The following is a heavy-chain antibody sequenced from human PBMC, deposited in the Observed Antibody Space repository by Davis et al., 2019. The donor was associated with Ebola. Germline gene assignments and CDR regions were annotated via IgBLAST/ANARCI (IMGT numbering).Heavy chain of an antibody. CDR2: ISYDGSNK. J-gene: IGHJ4*02. V-gene: IGHV3-30-3*01. D-gene: IGHD3-22*01. CDR1: GFTFSSYA. CDR3: ARAEFTMIVGFSYFDY. Sequence: GGSLRLSCAASGFTFSSYAMHWVRQAPGKGLEWVAVISYDGSNKYYADSVKGRFTISRDNSKNTLYLQMNSLRAEDTAVYYCARAEFTMIVGFSYFDYWGQGTLVTVSS.